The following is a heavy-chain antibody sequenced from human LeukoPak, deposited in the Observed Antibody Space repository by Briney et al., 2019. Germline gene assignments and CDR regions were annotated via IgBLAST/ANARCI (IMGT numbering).Heavy chain of an antibody. CDR1: GGSISSGSYY. CDR3: ARVLSIMITFGGVIVAHDAFDI. D-gene: IGHD3-16*02. V-gene: IGHV4-61*02. CDR2: IYASGST. J-gene: IGHJ3*02. Sequence: SETLSLTCTVSGGSISSGSYYWSWIRQPAGKGLEWIGRIYASGSTNYNPSLKSRVTISVDTSKNQFSLKLSSVTAADTAVYYCARVLSIMITFGGVIVAHDAFDIWGQGTMVTVSS.